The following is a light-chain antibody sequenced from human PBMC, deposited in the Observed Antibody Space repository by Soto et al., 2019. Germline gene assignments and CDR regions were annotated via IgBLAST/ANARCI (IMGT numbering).Light chain of an antibody. J-gene: IGLJ3*02. CDR1: SGHSNYA. Sequence: QSVVTQSPSASASLGASVKLTCTLSSGHSNYAIAWHQQQPEKGPRFLMKVNSDGSHSRGDGIPDRFSGSSSGAERYVTISRLQSEDEADYYCQTWGTGIWVFGGGTKLTVL. V-gene: IGLV4-69*01. CDR3: QTWGTGIWV. CDR2: VNSDGSH.